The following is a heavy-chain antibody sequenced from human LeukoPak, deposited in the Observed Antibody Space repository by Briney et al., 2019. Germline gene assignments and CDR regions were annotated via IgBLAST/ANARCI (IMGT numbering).Heavy chain of an antibody. V-gene: IGHV4-39*07. CDR2: INHSGST. CDR3: ARDRSYGSPFDY. Sequence: SETLSLTCTVSGGSISSSSYYWSWIRQPPGKGLEWIGEINHSGSTNYNPSLKSRVTISVDTSKNQFSLKLSSVTAADTAVYYCARDRSYGSPFDYWGQGTLVTVSS. J-gene: IGHJ4*02. D-gene: IGHD5-18*01. CDR1: GGSISSSSYY.